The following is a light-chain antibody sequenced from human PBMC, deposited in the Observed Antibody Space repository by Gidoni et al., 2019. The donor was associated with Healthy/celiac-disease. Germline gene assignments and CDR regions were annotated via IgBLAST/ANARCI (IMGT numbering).Light chain of an antibody. CDR3: QAWDSSTLV. V-gene: IGLV3-1*01. J-gene: IGLJ2*01. Sequence: SYELTQPPSVSVSPGQTASITFSGDKLGDKYACWYQQKPGQSPVLVIYQDSKRPSGIPERFSGSNSGNTATLTISGTQAMDEADYYCQAWDSSTLVFGGGTKLTV. CDR1: KLGDKY. CDR2: QDS.